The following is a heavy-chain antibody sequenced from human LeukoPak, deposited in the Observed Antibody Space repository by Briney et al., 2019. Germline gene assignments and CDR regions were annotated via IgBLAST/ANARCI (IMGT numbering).Heavy chain of an antibody. CDR3: ARAAVAGDYFDY. J-gene: IGHJ4*02. Sequence: SETLSLTCTVSGGSITSGDYYWSWIRQPPGKGLEWIGYIYYSGSTYYNPPLKSRVTISLDTSKNQFSLKLSSVTAADTAVYYCARAAVAGDYFDYWGQGTLVSASS. V-gene: IGHV4-30-4*01. CDR1: GGSITSGDYY. CDR2: IYYSGST. D-gene: IGHD6-19*01.